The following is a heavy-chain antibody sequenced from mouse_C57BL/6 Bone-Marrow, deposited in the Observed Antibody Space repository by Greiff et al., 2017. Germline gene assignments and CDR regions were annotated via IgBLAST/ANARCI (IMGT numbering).Heavy chain of an antibody. CDR3: ARRQLGHYFDY. J-gene: IGHJ2*01. V-gene: IGHV1-69*01. CDR1: GYTFTGYW. D-gene: IGHD4-1*02. CDR2: IDPSDSDT. Sequence: VQLQQSGAELVMPGASVKLSCKASGYTFTGYWMHWVKQRPGQGLEWIGEIDPSDSDTNYNQKFKGKSTMTVDKSSSTAYMQLSSLTSEDAAVYYCARRQLGHYFDYWGQGTTLTLSS.